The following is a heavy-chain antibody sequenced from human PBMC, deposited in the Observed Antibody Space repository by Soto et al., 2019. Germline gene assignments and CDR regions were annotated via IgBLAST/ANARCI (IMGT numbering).Heavy chain of an antibody. CDR3: ARDANRPINWFDP. V-gene: IGHV3-21*01. J-gene: IGHJ5*02. CDR2: ISSSSSYI. Sequence: PGGSLRLSCAASGFTFSSYAMSWVRQAPGKGLEWVSSISSSSSYIYYADSVKGRFTISRDNAKNSLYLQMNSLRAEDTAVYCCARDANRPINWFDPWGQGTLVTVSS. CDR1: GFTFSSYA. D-gene: IGHD2-8*01.